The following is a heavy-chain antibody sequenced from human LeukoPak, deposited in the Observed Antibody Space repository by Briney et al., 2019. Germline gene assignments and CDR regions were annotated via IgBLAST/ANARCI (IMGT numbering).Heavy chain of an antibody. CDR3: ARSTVTKYPIDY. J-gene: IGHJ4*02. CDR1: GGSISSSSYY. V-gene: IGHV4-39*07. D-gene: IGHD4-17*01. Sequence: SETLSLTCTVSGGSISSSSYYWGWIRQPPGKGLEWIGSIYYSGSTYYNPSLKSRVTISVDTSKNQFSLKLSSVTAADTAVYYCARSTVTKYPIDYWGQGTLVTVSS. CDR2: IYYSGST.